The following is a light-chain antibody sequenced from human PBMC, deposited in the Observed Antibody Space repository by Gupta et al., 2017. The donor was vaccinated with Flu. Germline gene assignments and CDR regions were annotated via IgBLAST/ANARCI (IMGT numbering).Light chain of an antibody. J-gene: IGKJ1*01. CDR2: RAS. CDR3: QQDHLYPWT. V-gene: IGKV1-5*03. CDR1: QNIDDW. Sequence: DIQMTQSPSTLSASVGDRVTLTCRASQNIDDWLAWYQQEPGKAPKLLIYRASSLQHGVPSRFSGGGYGTEFTLTISRLQPSDFATYSCQQDHLYPWTFGQGTKV.